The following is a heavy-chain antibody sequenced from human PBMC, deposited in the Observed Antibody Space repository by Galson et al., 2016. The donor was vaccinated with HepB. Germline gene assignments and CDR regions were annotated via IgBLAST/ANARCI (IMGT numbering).Heavy chain of an antibody. CDR3: ARDRSRFSSGYYTGARDVFAI. CDR1: GFSFSTYT. V-gene: IGHV3-21*01. CDR2: ISSSSAYV. D-gene: IGHD3-3*01. J-gene: IGHJ3*02. Sequence: SLRLSCAASGFSFSTYTMNWVRQAPGKGQEWISYISSSSAYVDYADSVKGRFTISRENAKNPLYLQMNSLRAEDTAVYYCARDRSRFSSGYYTGARDVFAIWGQGTVVTVSS.